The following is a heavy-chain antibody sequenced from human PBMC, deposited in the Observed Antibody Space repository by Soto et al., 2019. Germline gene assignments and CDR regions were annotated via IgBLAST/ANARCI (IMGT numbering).Heavy chain of an antibody. Sequence: GSLRLSCAASGFTFSSYGMHWVRQAPGKGLEWVAVIWYDGSNKYYADSLKGRFTISRDNSKNTLYLQMNSLRAEDTAVYYCARDGGLGDTISYGAFDIWGQGTMVTVSS. D-gene: IGHD3-16*01. CDR3: ARDGGLGDTISYGAFDI. V-gene: IGHV3-33*01. J-gene: IGHJ3*02. CDR1: GFTFSSYG. CDR2: IWYDGSNK.